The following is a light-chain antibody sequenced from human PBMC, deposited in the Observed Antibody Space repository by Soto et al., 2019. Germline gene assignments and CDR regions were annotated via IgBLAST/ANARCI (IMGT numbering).Light chain of an antibody. Sequence: DIVMTQSPLSLPVTPGEPASIYCRSSQSLLHSNAYNYLDWYLQKQGQSPQLLIYLGSYRAPGVPDRFSGSGSGTDFTLKISRVEAEDVGVYYCMQGLQIPRTFGQGPKVEIK. CDR1: QSLLHSNAYNY. CDR2: LGS. V-gene: IGKV2-28*01. J-gene: IGKJ1*01. CDR3: MQGLQIPRT.